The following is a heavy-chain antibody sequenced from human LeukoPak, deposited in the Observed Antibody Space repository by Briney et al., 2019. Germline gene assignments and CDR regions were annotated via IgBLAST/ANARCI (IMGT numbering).Heavy chain of an antibody. D-gene: IGHD5-12*01. CDR2: ISAYNGNT. Sequence: MGWISAYNGNTNYAQKLQGRVTMTTDTSTSTAYMELRSLRSDDTAVYYCARKGGYSGYDDYWGQGTLVTVSS. CDR3: ARKGGYSGYDDY. J-gene: IGHJ4*02. V-gene: IGHV1-18*01.